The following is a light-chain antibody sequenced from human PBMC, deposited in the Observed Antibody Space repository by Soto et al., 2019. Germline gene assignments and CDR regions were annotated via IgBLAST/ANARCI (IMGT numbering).Light chain of an antibody. V-gene: IGKV1-5*03. CDR2: KAS. CDR3: QQYNTYSRT. CDR1: QSISNW. J-gene: IGKJ1*01. Sequence: DIQMTQSPSTLSASVGDRVIITCRASQSISNWLAWYQQKPGKAPKLLVYKASTLESGVPSRFSGSGSGTEFTLTISSLQPDAFATYYCQQYNTYSRTFGQGTKVEIK.